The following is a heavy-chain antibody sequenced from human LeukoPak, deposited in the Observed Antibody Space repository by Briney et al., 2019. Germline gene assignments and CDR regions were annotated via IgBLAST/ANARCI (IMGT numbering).Heavy chain of an antibody. V-gene: IGHV3-30-3*01. D-gene: IGHD6-13*01. CDR2: ISYDGSNK. J-gene: IGHJ4*02. Sequence: GGSLRLSCAASGFTFSSYAMHWVRQAPGKGLEWVAVISYDGSNKYYADSVKGRFTISRDNAKNSLYLQMNSLRAEDTALYYCAKDRGIYSSSWFFDYWGQGTLVTVSS. CDR1: GFTFSSYA. CDR3: AKDRGIYSSSWFFDY.